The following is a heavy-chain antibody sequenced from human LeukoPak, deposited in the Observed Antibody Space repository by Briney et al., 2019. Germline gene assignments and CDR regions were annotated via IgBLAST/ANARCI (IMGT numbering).Heavy chain of an antibody. J-gene: IGHJ6*03. CDR1: GYTFSSYA. D-gene: IGHD3-9*01. CDR2: IIPIFGTA. CDR3: ARDRGYYDILTGKRTDYYYYYMDV. Sequence: ASVKVSCKASGYTFSSYAISWVRQAPGQGLEWMGGIIPIFGTANYAQKFQGRVTITADESTSTAYMELSSLRSEDTAVYYCARDRGYYDILTGKRTDYYYYYMDVWGKGTTVTISS. V-gene: IGHV1-69*13.